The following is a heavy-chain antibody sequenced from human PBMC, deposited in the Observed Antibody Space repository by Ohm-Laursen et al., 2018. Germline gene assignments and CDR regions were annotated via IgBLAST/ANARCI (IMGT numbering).Heavy chain of an antibody. Sequence: SLRLSCSASGFTFSSYAMSWVRQAPGKGLEWVSAISGSGGSTYYADSVKGRFTISRDNSKNTLYLQMNSLRAEDTAVYYCAKGGYSSSWPNFDYWGQGTLITVSS. CDR1: GFTFSSYA. CDR3: AKGGYSSSWPNFDY. D-gene: IGHD6-13*01. V-gene: IGHV3-23*01. J-gene: IGHJ4*02. CDR2: ISGSGGST.